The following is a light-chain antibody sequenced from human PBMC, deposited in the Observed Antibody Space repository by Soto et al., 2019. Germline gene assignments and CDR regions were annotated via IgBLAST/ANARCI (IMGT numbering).Light chain of an antibody. V-gene: IGKV1-5*03. J-gene: IGKJ1*01. CDR2: KAS. CDR3: QQYNNFSPWP. Sequence: DIQMTQSPSTLSASVGDRFTVTCRASQSIGDALAWYQQKPGKAPNLLISKASTLESGVPSRFSGSGSGTEFTLTISSLQPDDFATYYCQQYNNFSPWPFGQGTKVDIK. CDR1: QSIGDA.